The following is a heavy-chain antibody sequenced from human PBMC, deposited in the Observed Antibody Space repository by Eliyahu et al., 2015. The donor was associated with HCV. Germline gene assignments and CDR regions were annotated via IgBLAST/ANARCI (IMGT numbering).Heavy chain of an antibody. CDR2: IKQDGSEK. V-gene: IGHV3-7*01. D-gene: IGHD4-17*01. Sequence: EVQLVESGGGLVQPGGSLRLSCAASGFTFSSYWMXWVRQAPGKGLEWVANIKQDGSEKYYVDSVKGRFTISRDNAKNSLYLQMNSLRAEDTAVYYCARELTPTVTYYYYYYYGMDVWGQGTTVTVSS. CDR3: ARELTPTVTYYYYYYYGMDV. J-gene: IGHJ6*02. CDR1: GFTFSSYW.